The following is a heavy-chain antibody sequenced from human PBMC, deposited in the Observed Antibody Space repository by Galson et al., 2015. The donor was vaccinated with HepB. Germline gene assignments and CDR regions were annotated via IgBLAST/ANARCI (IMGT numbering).Heavy chain of an antibody. J-gene: IGHJ4*02. CDR1: GFTFRNYA. CDR3: IHDFWSGFSHFDY. V-gene: IGHV3-23*01. Sequence: SLRLSCAASGFTFRNYAMGWVRQAPGKGLEWVSGINGDGGTTFYADSVKGRFTVSRDNSKNTIYPQMNSLRDEDTAVCYCIHDFWSGFSHFDYWGKGTLVTVSS. D-gene: IGHD3-3*01. CDR2: INGDGGTT.